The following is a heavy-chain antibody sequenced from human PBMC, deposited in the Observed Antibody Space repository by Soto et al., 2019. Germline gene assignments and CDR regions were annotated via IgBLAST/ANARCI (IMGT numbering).Heavy chain of an antibody. D-gene: IGHD3-22*01. V-gene: IGHV3-30*18. CDR2: ISYDGSDT. CDR3: AKAAYYFDTSGSITPHVDY. Sequence: QVQLVESGGGVVQPGRSLRLSCAASGFTFSRYGMHWVRQAPSKGLEWVAVISYDGSDTYYADSVKGRFTISRDNSKNTLYLQINSLRAEDTAVYYCAKAAYYFDTSGSITPHVDYWGQGTLVTVSS. J-gene: IGHJ4*02. CDR1: GFTFSRYG.